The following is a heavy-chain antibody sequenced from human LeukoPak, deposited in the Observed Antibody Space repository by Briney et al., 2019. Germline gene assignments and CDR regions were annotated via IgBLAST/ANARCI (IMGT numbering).Heavy chain of an antibody. D-gene: IGHD4-11*01. J-gene: IGHJ5*02. V-gene: IGHV4-34*01. CDR1: GGSFSGYY. CDR3: ARVTTRSWFDP. CDR2: INHSGST. Sequence: SETLSLTCAAYGGSFSGYYWSWIRQPPGKGLEWIGEINHSGSTNYNPSLKSRVTISVDTSKNQFSLKLSSVTAADTAVYYCARVTTRSWFDPWGQGTLVTVSS.